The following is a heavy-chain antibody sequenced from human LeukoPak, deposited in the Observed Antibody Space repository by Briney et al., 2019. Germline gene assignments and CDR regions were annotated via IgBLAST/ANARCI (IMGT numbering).Heavy chain of an antibody. Sequence: GGSLRLSCAASGFTFSSYWMTWVRQAPGKGLEWVANIKQDGSEQYYVDSVKGRFTISRDNAKNSLYLQMNSLRAEDTAVYYCARDRGWAPFDYWGQGTLVTVSS. CDR3: ARDRGWAPFDY. CDR1: GFTFSSYW. J-gene: IGHJ4*02. CDR2: IKQDGSEQ. D-gene: IGHD3-10*01. V-gene: IGHV3-7*01.